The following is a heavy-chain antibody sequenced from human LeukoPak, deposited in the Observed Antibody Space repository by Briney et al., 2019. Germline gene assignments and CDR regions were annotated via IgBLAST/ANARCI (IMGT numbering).Heavy chain of an antibody. CDR1: GFNFSRYG. V-gene: IGHV3-30*18. Sequence: PGGSLRLSCVASGFNFSRYGMYWVRQAPGKGLEWVALISFDGSITYYADSVKGRFTVSRDQSKNSLYLQMNSLRAEDTALYYCAKDRYYYGSGTYPASFDYWGQGTLVTVSS. D-gene: IGHD3-10*01. CDR2: ISFDGSIT. CDR3: AKDRYYYGSGTYPASFDY. J-gene: IGHJ4*02.